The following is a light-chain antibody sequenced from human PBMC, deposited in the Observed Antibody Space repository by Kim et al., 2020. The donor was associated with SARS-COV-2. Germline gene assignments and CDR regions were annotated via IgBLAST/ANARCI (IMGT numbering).Light chain of an antibody. J-gene: IGLJ1*01. CDR1: SSNIGSNY. CDR2: RNN. CDR3: AAWDDSLSGYV. Sequence: GQGVTTPCSGSSSNIGSNYVYWYRQLPGTAPKLLIYRNNQRPSGVPDRFSGSKSGTSASLAISGLRSEDEADYYCAAWDDSLSGYVFGTGTKVTVL. V-gene: IGLV1-47*01.